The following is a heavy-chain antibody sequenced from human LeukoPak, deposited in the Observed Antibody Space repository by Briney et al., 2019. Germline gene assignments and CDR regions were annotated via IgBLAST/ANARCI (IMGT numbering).Heavy chain of an antibody. V-gene: IGHV3-23*01. D-gene: IGHD6-19*01. J-gene: IGHJ4*02. CDR1: GFTFSSYA. Sequence: PGGSLRLSCAASGFTFSSYAMSWVRQAPGKGLEWVSAISGSGGSTYYADSVKGRFTISRDNAKNSLYLQMNSLRAEDTAVYYCASSSSGWSPSPSYYFDYWGRGTLVTVSS. CDR3: ASSSSGWSPSPSYYFDY. CDR2: ISGSGGST.